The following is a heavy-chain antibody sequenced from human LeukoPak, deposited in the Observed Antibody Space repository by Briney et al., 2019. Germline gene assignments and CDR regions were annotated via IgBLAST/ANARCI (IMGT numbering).Heavy chain of an antibody. V-gene: IGHV3-23*01. CDR3: AKRVAAPGRTYYFDY. J-gene: IGHJ4*02. D-gene: IGHD6-13*01. CDR2: IGTSVSDT. Sequence: QPGGSLRLSCAASGFTFSSYVMSWVRQAPGKGLEWVSVIGTSVSDTYYADSVKGRFTISRDNSKNTVYLQLNSLRAEDTAVYYCAKRVAAPGRTYYFDYWGQGTLVIVSS. CDR1: GFTFSSYV.